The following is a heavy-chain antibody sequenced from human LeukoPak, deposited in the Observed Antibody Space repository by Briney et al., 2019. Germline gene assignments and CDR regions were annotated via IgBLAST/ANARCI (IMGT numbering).Heavy chain of an antibody. J-gene: IGHJ4*02. D-gene: IGHD6-13*01. CDR1: GYSFTTYW. Sequence: GESLKISCQGSGYSFTTYWIAWVRQMPGKGLEWMGIIYPGDSDTRYSPSFQGQVTISADKSISTAYLQWSSLKASDTAMYYCARHDSSSWLEWGQGTLVTVSS. CDR2: IYPGDSDT. CDR3: ARHDSSSWLE. V-gene: IGHV5-51*01.